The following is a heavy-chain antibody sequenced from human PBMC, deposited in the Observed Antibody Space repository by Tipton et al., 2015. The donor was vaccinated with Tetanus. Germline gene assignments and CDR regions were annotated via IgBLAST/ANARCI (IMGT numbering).Heavy chain of an antibody. CDR1: GFIFSSYG. V-gene: IGHV3-33*01. CDR3: ATALPGAPPPY. Sequence: CAASGFIFSSYGIHWVRQAPGKGLEWLAVSWYDGTDKYYADSVKGRFTTSRDNAKRSLYLQMNSLRAEDTAVYYCATALPGAPPPYWGQGALVTVSS. CDR2: SWYDGTDK. J-gene: IGHJ4*02. D-gene: IGHD7-27*01.